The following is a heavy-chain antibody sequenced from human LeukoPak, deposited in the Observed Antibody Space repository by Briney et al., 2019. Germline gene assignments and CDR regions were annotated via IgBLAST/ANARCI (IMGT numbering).Heavy chain of an antibody. CDR3: ARDGDILTGYFTNWFDP. CDR1: GYSIGSGYY. Sequence: PSETLSLTCTVSGYSIGSGYYWGWIRQPPGKGLEWIGSIYHSGSTYYNPSLKSRVTISVDTSKNQFSLKLSSVTAADTAVYYCARDGDILTGYFTNWFDPWGQGTLVTVSS. CDR2: IYHSGST. J-gene: IGHJ5*02. V-gene: IGHV4-38-2*02. D-gene: IGHD3-9*01.